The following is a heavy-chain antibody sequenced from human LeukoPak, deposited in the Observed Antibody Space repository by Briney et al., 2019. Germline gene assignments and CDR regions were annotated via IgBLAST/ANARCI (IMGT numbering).Heavy chain of an antibody. CDR2: IYHSGST. CDR3: ARGGIAVAGVMVY. J-gene: IGHJ4*02. Sequence: SETLSLTCTVSGYSITSGYYWGWIRQPPGKGLEWIGEIYHSGSTNYNPSLKSRVTISVDKSKNQFSLKLSSVTAADTAVYYCARGGIAVAGVMVYWGQGTLVTVSS. D-gene: IGHD6-19*01. CDR1: GYSITSGYY. V-gene: IGHV4-38-2*02.